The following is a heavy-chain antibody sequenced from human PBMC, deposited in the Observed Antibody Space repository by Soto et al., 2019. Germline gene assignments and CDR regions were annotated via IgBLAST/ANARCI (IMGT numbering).Heavy chain of an antibody. CDR2: INAGNGNT. Sequence: ASVKVSCKASGYTFTSYAMHWVRQAPGQRLEWMGWINAGNGNTKYSQKFQGRVTITRDTSASTAYMELSSLRSEDTAVHYCARDLGELLYYFDYWGQGTLVTVSS. CDR3: ARDLGELLYYFDY. CDR1: GYTFTSYA. J-gene: IGHJ4*02. D-gene: IGHD3-10*01. V-gene: IGHV1-3*01.